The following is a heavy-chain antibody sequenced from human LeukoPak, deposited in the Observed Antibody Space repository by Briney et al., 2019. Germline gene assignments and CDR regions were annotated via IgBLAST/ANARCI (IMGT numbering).Heavy chain of an antibody. CDR3: ARGPSGYHNT. Sequence: PGRSLRLSCAASGFTFDDYAMHWVRQAPGEGLEWVSGINWNGGSTGYADSVKGRFTISRDNAKNSLYLQMNSLRAEDTAVYYCARGPSGYHNTGGQGTLVTVPS. CDR2: INWNGGST. J-gene: IGHJ4*02. V-gene: IGHV3-20*04. D-gene: IGHD5-12*01. CDR1: GFTFDDYA.